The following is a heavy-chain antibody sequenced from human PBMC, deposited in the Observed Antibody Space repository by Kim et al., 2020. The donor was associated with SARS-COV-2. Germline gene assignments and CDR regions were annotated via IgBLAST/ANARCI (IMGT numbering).Heavy chain of an antibody. CDR3: AKDERYIDY. CDR1: GFIFSSYA. J-gene: IGHJ4*02. Sequence: GGSLRLSCTASGFIFSSYAMSWVRQAPGKGLEWVSAISRSGDRTLYADTVKGRFAISRDTSKNTLYLQMNSLRADDTAIYYCAKDERYIDYWGQGTLVTVSS. CDR2: ISRSGDRT. V-gene: IGHV3-23*01.